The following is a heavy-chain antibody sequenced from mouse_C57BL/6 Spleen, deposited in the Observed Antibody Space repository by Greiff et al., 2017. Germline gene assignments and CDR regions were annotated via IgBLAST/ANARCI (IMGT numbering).Heavy chain of an antibody. D-gene: IGHD1-1*01. CDR1: GFSLTSYG. CDR3: ARTTLLLRYAMDY. Sequence: VQLVESGPGLVAPSQSLSITCTVSGFSLTSYGVDWVRPSPGKGLEWLGVIWGVGSTNYNSALKSRLSISKDNSKSQVFLKMNSLQTDDTAMYYCARTTLLLRYAMDYWGQGTSVTVSS. CDR2: IWGVGST. J-gene: IGHJ4*01. V-gene: IGHV2-6*01.